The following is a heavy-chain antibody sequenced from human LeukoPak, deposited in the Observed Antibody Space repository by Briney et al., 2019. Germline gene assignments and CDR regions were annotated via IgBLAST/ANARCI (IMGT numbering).Heavy chain of an antibody. Sequence: GGSLRLSCAASGFTFSSYRMNWVRQAPGKGLEWVSSISSSSSYIYYADSVKGRFTISRDNAKNSLYLQMNSLRAEDTAVYYCARDYGIAAAGTNDYWGQGTLVTVSS. CDR1: GFTFSSYR. CDR3: ARDYGIAAAGTNDY. CDR2: ISSSSSYI. J-gene: IGHJ4*02. V-gene: IGHV3-21*01. D-gene: IGHD6-13*01.